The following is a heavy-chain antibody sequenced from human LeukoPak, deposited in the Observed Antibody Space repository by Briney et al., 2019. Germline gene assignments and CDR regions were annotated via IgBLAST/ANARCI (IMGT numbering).Heavy chain of an antibody. J-gene: IGHJ4*02. CDR3: ARWNYDSGSWVLDY. CDR2: IKQDGGEK. CDR1: GFTFSNHQ. Sequence: GGSWRLSCAGSGFTFSNHQMNWVRRAPGKGLEWVAKIKQDGGEKHYVDSVKGRFTISRDDAKNSLYLQMNSLRVEDTAMYYCARWNYDSGSWVLDYWGEGTLVTVSS. D-gene: IGHD3-10*01. V-gene: IGHV3-7*05.